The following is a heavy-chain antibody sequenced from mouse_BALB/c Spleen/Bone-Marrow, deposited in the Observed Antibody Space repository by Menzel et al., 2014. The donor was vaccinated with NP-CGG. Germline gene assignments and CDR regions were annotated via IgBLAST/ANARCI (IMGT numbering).Heavy chain of an antibody. J-gene: IGHJ4*01. D-gene: IGHD2-1*01. Sequence: EVKLVESGGGLVQPGGSLKLSWAASGFTFSSYTMSWVRQTPEKRLEWVAYISNGGGSTYFPDTVKGRFTISRDNAKNTLYLQMSSLKSEDTAMYYCARQGVYYCKSYYAMDFWGQGTSVTGSS. V-gene: IGHV5-12-2*01. CDR3: ARQGVYYCKSYYAMDF. CDR2: ISNGGGST. CDR1: GFTFSSYT.